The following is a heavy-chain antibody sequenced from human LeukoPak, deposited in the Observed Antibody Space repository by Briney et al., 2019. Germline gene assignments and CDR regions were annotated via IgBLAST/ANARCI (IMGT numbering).Heavy chain of an antibody. Sequence: AASVKVSCKASGGTFSSYAISWVRQAPGQGLEWMGRIIPILGIANYAQKFQGRVTITADKSTSTAYMELSSLRSEDTAVYYCARGGGCGSGSYYSFDYWGQGTLVTVSS. CDR2: IIPILGIA. D-gene: IGHD3-10*01. CDR1: GGTFSSYA. CDR3: ARGGGCGSGSYYSFDY. V-gene: IGHV1-69*04. J-gene: IGHJ4*02.